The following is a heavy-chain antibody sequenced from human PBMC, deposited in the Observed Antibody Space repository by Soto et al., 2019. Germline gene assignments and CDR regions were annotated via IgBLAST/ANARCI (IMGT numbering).Heavy chain of an antibody. CDR1: GGTFSSDT. CDR2: IIPIRGSA. V-gene: IGHV1-69*08. J-gene: IGHJ6*03. CDR3: ACSLRADHSYLYYMDV. D-gene: IGHD3-16*01. Sequence: QVQLVQSGAEVKKPGSSVKVSCKASGGTFSSDTISWVRQAPGQGLEWVGRIIPIRGSADYAQKFQGRVTITADKSTSTAYMELSSLRSDDTAVYYCACSLRADHSYLYYMDVWGKGTTVTVSS.